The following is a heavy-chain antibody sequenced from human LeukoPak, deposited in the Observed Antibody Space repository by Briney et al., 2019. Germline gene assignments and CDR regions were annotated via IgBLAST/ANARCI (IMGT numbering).Heavy chain of an antibody. Sequence: GASVKVSCKASGYTFTSYGINWVRQATGQGLEWMGWMNPNSGNTGYAQKFQGRVTMTRNTSISTAYMELSSLRSEDTAVYYCARDDSSSWGFQNDYWGQGTLVTVSS. V-gene: IGHV1-8*02. J-gene: IGHJ4*02. CDR1: GYTFTSYG. D-gene: IGHD6-13*01. CDR3: ARDDSSSWGFQNDY. CDR2: MNPNSGNT.